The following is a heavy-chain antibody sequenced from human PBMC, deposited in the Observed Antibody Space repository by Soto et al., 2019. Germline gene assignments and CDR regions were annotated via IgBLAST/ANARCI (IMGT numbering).Heavy chain of an antibody. D-gene: IGHD3-3*01. J-gene: IGHJ4*02. Sequence: GGSLRLSCAASGLTFIRYAMSWVRQAPGKGLEWVSAVSGSGDSTYYADSVKGRFTISRDNSKNTLYLQMNSLRAEDTAVYYCAKVDDFWSGYYDSWGQGTLVTVSS. CDR1: GLTFIRYA. CDR3: AKVDDFWSGYYDS. V-gene: IGHV3-23*01. CDR2: VSGSGDST.